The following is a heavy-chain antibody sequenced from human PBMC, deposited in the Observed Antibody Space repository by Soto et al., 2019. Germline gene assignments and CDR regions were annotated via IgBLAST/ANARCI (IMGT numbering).Heavy chain of an antibody. Sequence: QITLKESGPTLVKPTQTLTLTCTFSGFSLSTTAEGVGWIRQPPGKALEWLALIYWDDDERYSPSLKSRLTITNDTSKTQVVLTMTNVDPVDTATYYCAHGSCSSADCYPNPYLDYWGQGILVTVSS. CDR3: AHGSCSSADCYPNPYLDY. CDR1: GFSLSTTAEG. J-gene: IGHJ4*02. CDR2: IYWDDDE. D-gene: IGHD2-2*01. V-gene: IGHV2-5*02.